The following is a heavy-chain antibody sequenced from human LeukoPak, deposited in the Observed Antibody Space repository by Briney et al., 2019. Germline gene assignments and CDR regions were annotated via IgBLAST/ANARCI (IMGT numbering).Heavy chain of an antibody. J-gene: IGHJ3*02. Sequence: ASVKVSCKASGYTFTSYDISWVRQAPGQGLEWMGRIIPILGIANYAQKFQGRVTITADKSTSTAYMELSSLRSEDTAVYYCAREANYYYDSSGYGPVHAFDIWGQGTMVTVSS. CDR2: IIPILGIA. CDR3: AREANYYYDSSGYGPVHAFDI. CDR1: GYTFTSYD. D-gene: IGHD3-22*01. V-gene: IGHV1-69*04.